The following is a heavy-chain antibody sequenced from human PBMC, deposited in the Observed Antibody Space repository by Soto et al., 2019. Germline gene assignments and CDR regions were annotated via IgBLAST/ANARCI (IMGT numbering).Heavy chain of an antibody. CDR1: VYTFSNHA. J-gene: IGHJ3*02. V-gene: IGHV1-8*01. CDR3: ARGVKGLGPSAFDI. D-gene: IGHD4-4*01. Sequence: ASVKVPCKALVYTFSNHAITGVQQATGQGLEWMGWLNPNTDNTSSAQKFQGRVTMTTDTSLTTAYLEVSGLRSDDAAVYYYARGVKGLGPSAFDIWGQGTRVTVS. CDR2: LNPNTDNT.